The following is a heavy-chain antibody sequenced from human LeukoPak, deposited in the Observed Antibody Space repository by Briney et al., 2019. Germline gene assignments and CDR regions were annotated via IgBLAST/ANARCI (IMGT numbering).Heavy chain of an antibody. Sequence: GGSLRLSCTASGFTFGDYAMSWFRQAPGKGLEWVGFIRSKAYGGTTEYAASVKGRFTISRDDSKSIAYLQMNSLKTEDTAVYYCTRAPPGEYYYMDVWGKGTTVTVSS. V-gene: IGHV3-49*03. CDR3: TRAPPGEYYYMDV. CDR2: IRSKAYGGTT. J-gene: IGHJ6*03. D-gene: IGHD1-1*01. CDR1: GFTFGDYA.